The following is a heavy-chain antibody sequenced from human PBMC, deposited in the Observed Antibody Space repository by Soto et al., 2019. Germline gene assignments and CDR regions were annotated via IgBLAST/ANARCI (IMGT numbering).Heavy chain of an antibody. J-gene: IGHJ4*02. CDR3: ARPEYYEDSSGYDY. Sequence: ASVKVSCKASGYTFTGYYMHWVRQAPGQGLEWMGWINPNSGDTNYAQKFQGRVTMTRDTSISTAYMELSRLRSDDTAVYYCARPEYYEDSSGYDYWDQVTLVAVAS. D-gene: IGHD3-22*01. V-gene: IGHV1-2*02. CDR1: GYTFTGYY. CDR2: INPNSGDT.